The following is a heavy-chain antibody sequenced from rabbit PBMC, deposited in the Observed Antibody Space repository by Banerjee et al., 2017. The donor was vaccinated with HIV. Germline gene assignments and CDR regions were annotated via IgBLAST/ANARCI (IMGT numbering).Heavy chain of an antibody. V-gene: IGHV1S45*01. Sequence: QQEGSGGELGKPEGSLTLTCTASGFSFSSSYWICWVRQAPGKGLEWIACIYAGHSGTTYYASWAKGRFTISKTSSSTETPPITSYTPADPAAFPSSSHNCARRGMDVWGPGTLVTVS. J-gene: IGHJ6*01. CDR1: GFSFSSSYW. CDR2: IYAGHSGTT. D-gene: IGHD3-1*01. CDR3: SSHNCARRGMDV.